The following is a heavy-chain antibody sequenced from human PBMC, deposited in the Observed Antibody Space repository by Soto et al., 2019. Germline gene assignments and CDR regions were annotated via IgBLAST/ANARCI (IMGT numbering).Heavy chain of an antibody. J-gene: IGHJ5*02. Sequence: QVQLVQSGAEVKKPGSSVKVSCKSSGGTFSSYAISWVRQAPGQGLEWMGGIIPIFGTANYAQKCQGRVTITADESTSTAYMELSSLRSEDTAVYYCAPTAGGIAAAAKGNWFDPWGQGTLVTVSS. CDR3: APTAGGIAAAAKGNWFDP. V-gene: IGHV1-69*01. CDR2: IIPIFGTA. CDR1: GGTFSSYA. D-gene: IGHD6-13*01.